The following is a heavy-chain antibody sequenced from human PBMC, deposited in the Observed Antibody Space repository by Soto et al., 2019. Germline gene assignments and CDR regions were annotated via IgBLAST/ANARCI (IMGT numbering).Heavy chain of an antibody. D-gene: IGHD2-21*02. CDR2: LQTDGSHP. CDR1: GFTFDYYW. V-gene: IGHV3-74*01. Sequence: EVQLVESGGGLVQPGGSLRLSCVASGFTFDYYWMHWVRQAPGEGLMWVSRLQTDGSHPDYADSVKGRFTISRDNAKKTLYLQMNNLRAEDTAVYSCASGGDPHYWGHGNLVTVSS. J-gene: IGHJ4*01. CDR3: ASGGDPHY.